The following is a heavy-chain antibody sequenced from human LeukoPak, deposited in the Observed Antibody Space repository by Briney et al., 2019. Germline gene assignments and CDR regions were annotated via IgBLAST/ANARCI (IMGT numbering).Heavy chain of an antibody. CDR1: GFTFSSYA. CDR3: ARDGYYDSSNDFDY. V-gene: IGHV3-23*01. Sequence: GGSLRLSCAASGFTFSSYAMSWVRQAPGKGLEGVSTISGSGGSTYYADSVKGRFTISRDNSKNTLYLQMNSLRAEDTAVYYCARDGYYDSSNDFDYWGQGTLVTVSS. D-gene: IGHD3-22*01. CDR2: ISGSGGST. J-gene: IGHJ4*02.